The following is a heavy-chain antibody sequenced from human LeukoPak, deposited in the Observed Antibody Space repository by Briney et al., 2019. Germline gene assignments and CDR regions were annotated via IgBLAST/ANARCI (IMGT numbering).Heavy chain of an antibody. J-gene: IGHJ5*02. CDR1: GFTFNEFW. CDR3: TRDLRNKGLDP. D-gene: IGHD2/OR15-2a*01. V-gene: IGHV3-74*01. Sequence: PGGFLRLSCAASGFTFNEFWMFWVRQVPGKGLMWVSRINGVGTATTYADTVKGRFTISRDNAKKTLYLQMNGLRDEDTAIYYCTRDLRNKGLDPWGQGTLVTVSS. CDR2: INGVGTAT.